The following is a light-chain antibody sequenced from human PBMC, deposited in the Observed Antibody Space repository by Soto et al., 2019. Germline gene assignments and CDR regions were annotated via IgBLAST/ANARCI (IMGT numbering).Light chain of an antibody. CDR1: QGITNH. CDR2: AAS. Sequence: DIQMTQSPSSLSASVGNRVSISCRASQGITNHLAWYQQKPGKAPKVLIYAASTLQPGVPSRFSGSGSGTDFTLSINSLQPDDFATYYCQKYDSAPITFGQGTRLEIK. CDR3: QKYDSAPIT. J-gene: IGKJ5*01. V-gene: IGKV1-27*01.